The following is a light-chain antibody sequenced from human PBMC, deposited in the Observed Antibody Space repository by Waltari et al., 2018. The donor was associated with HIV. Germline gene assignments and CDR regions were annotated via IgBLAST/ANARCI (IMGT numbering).Light chain of an antibody. CDR3: QSYDSSLSGSV. CDR1: SSNIGAGYD. J-gene: IGLJ3*02. V-gene: IGLV1-40*01. Sequence: QSVLTQPPSVSGAPGQRVTLSCTGSSSNIGAGYDVHWYQQFPGSAPKLLINGNVKRPSGVPDRFSDSKSGTSASLAITGLQAEDEADYYCQSYDSSLSGSVFGGGTKLTVL. CDR2: GNV.